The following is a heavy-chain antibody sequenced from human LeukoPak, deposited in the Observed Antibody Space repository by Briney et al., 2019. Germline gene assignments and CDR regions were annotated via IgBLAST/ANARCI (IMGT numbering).Heavy chain of an antibody. J-gene: IGHJ4*02. V-gene: IGHV3-7*05. CDR3: ARRNWNRIFYFDN. CDR2: IKGDGRET. D-gene: IGHD1-1*01. CDR1: GFTFSSYW. Sequence: GGSLRLSCATSGFTFSSYWMSWVRQTPEKGLEWVANIKGDGRETFYVDSVKGRFTISRDNAKNSLYLQMNSLRVEDTAVYYCARRNWNRIFYFDNWGQGTLVTVSS.